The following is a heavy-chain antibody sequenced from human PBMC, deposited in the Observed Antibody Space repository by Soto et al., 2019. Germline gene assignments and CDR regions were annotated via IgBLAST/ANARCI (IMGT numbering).Heavy chain of an antibody. J-gene: IGHJ6*02. Sequence: SETLSLTCAVYGGSFSGYYWSWIRQPPGKGLEWIGEINHSGSTNYNPSLKSRVTISVDTSKNQFSLKLSSVTAADTAVYYCARFRVVANRGYYYYGMDVWGQGTTVTVSS. CDR1: GGSFSGYY. CDR3: ARFRVVANRGYYYYGMDV. CDR2: INHSGST. D-gene: IGHD3-10*01. V-gene: IGHV4-34*01.